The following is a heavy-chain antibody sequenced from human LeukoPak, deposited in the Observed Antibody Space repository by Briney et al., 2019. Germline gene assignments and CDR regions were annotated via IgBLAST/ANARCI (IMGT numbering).Heavy chain of an antibody. D-gene: IGHD3-22*01. Sequence: SETLSLTCTVSGGSISIYYWSWIRQPPGKGLEWIGYIYYSGSTNYNPSLKSRVTISVDTSKNQFSLKLSSVTAADTAVYYCAISPVVKDAFDIWGQGTMVAVSS. V-gene: IGHV4-59*01. CDR3: AISPVVKDAFDI. J-gene: IGHJ3*02. CDR1: GGSISIYY. CDR2: IYYSGST.